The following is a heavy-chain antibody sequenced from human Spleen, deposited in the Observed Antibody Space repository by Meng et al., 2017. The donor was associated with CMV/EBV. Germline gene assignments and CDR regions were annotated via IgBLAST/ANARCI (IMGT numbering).Heavy chain of an antibody. D-gene: IGHD6-6*01. CDR3: AKAGGQLALSY. J-gene: IGHJ4*02. CDR1: GFTFSSYA. V-gene: IGHV3-23*01. CDR2: ISGSGGST. Sequence: GESLKISCAASGFTFSSYAMSWVRQAPGKGLEWVSAISGSGGSTYYADSVKGRFTISRDNSKNTLYLQMNSLRAEDTAVYYCAKAGGQLALSYWGQGTLVTVSS.